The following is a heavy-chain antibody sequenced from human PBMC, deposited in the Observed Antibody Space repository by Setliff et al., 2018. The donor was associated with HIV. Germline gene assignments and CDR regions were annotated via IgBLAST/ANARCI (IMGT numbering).Heavy chain of an antibody. CDR2: IYFTGDS. D-gene: IGHD2-21*01. CDR3: ARQVTVVGYFETAAGSFNY. CDR1: GGSISTNNFY. Sequence: ETLSLTCTVTGGSISTNNFYWGWIRQPPGKGLQWIGSIYFTGDSYYDPSLKSRVTTSVDTSKNQFSLKVRSVTAADTAVYYCARQVTVVGYFETAAGSFNYWGPGTLVTVSS. J-gene: IGHJ4*02. V-gene: IGHV4-39*01.